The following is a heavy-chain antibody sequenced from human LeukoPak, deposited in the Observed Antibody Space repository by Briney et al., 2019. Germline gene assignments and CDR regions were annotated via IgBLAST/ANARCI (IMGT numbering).Heavy chain of an antibody. CDR3: ARGRATVTTVCFDP. Sequence: ASVKVSCKASGYTFTSYDINWVRQATGQGLEWMGWMNPNSGNTGYAQKFQGRVTMTRNTSISTAYMELSSLRSEDTAVYYCARGRATVTTVCFDPWGQGTLVTVSS. J-gene: IGHJ5*02. V-gene: IGHV1-8*01. CDR2: MNPNSGNT. CDR1: GYTFTSYD. D-gene: IGHD4-11*01.